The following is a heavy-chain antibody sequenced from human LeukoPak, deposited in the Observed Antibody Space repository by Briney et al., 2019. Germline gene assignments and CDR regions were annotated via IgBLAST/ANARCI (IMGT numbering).Heavy chain of an antibody. V-gene: IGHV1-69*13. CDR2: NIPIFGTA. J-gene: IGHJ3*02. CDR3: ASSAGADDAFDI. CDR1: GGTFSSYA. Sequence: ASVKVSCKASGGTFSSYAISWVRQAPGQGLEWMGGNIPIFGTANYAQKFQGRVTITADESTSTAYMELSSLRSEDTAVYYCASSAGADDAFDIWGQGTMVTVSS. D-gene: IGHD6-19*01.